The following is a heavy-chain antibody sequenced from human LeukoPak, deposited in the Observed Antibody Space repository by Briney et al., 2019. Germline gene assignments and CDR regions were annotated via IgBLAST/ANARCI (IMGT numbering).Heavy chain of an antibody. CDR1: GFTFSDYY. V-gene: IGHV3-53*01. Sequence: GGSLRLSCAASGFTFSDYYMSWIRQAPGKGLEWVSVMYSGGSTNYADSVKGRFTISRDNSKNTLYLQMNSLRVEDTAVYYCARDPPSGGRGTWGWGQGTLVTVSS. CDR2: MYSGGST. CDR3: ARDPPSGGRGTWG. J-gene: IGHJ4*02. D-gene: IGHD3-16*01.